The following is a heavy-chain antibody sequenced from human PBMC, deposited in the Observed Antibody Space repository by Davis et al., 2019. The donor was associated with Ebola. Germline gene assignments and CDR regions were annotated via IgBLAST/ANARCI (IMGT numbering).Heavy chain of an antibody. CDR2: ISSSGST. CDR3: ARDNYDFWSGFHRGYFDY. D-gene: IGHD3-3*01. CDR1: DVSISSGYYY. Sequence: PSETLSLTCIVSDVSISSGYYYWSWIRQPAGKGLEWVGHISSSGSTNYNPSLRGRVTVSVDTSKNQFSLKLTSVTAADTAVYYCARDNYDFWSGFHRGYFDYWGQGIQVTVSS. V-gene: IGHV4-61*09. J-gene: IGHJ4*02.